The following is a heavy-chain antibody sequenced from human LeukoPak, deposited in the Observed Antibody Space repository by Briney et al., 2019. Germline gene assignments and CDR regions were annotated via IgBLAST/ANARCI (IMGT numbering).Heavy chain of an antibody. J-gene: IGHJ4*02. D-gene: IGHD3-10*02. V-gene: IGHV4-4*07. CDR1: GASVTTYH. CDR2: IYVDVAT. CDR3: AKVGKNYVFDY. Sequence: PSETLSLTCTVSGASVTTYHWSWIRQPAGKGLEWIGRIYVDVATNYNSSLKSRVTMSVDRSKNQFSLKLDSLTAADTAVYYCAKVGKNYVFDYWGQGTRVTVSS.